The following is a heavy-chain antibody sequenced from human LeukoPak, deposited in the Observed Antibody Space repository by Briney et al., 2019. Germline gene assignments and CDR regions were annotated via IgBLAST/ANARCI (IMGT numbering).Heavy chain of an antibody. CDR3: ARGHELRWSGGYYFDY. Sequence: ASVKVSCKASGYTFTSYDINWVRQATGQGLEWMGWMNPNSGNTGYAQKFQGRVTMTRNTSISTAYMELSSLRSEDTAVYYCARGHELRWSGGYYFDYWGQGTLVTVSS. V-gene: IGHV1-8*01. J-gene: IGHJ4*02. CDR1: GYTFTSYD. CDR2: MNPNSGNT. D-gene: IGHD2-21*01.